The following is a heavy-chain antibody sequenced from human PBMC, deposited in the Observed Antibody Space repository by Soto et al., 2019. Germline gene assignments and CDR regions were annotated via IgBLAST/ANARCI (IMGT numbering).Heavy chain of an antibody. D-gene: IGHD3-10*01. CDR1: GGSISSGGYY. CDR2: IYYSGST. J-gene: IGHJ4*02. Sequence: SETLSLTCTVSGGSISSGGYYWSWIRQHPGKGLEWIGYIYYSGSTYYNPSLKSRVTISVDTSKNQFSLKLSSVTAADTAVYYCARDFFYGFDYWGQGTLVTVSS. V-gene: IGHV4-31*03. CDR3: ARDFFYGFDY.